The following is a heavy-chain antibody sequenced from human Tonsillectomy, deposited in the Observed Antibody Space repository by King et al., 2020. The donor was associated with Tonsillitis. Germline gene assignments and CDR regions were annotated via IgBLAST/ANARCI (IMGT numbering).Heavy chain of an antibody. D-gene: IGHD5-12*01. J-gene: IGHJ4*02. CDR1: GYRFSNYL. CDR3: ATRTGFSGYDSFFEF. V-gene: IGHV5-10-1*03. Sequence: VQLVQSGAEVKKPGESLRISCKGSGYRFSNYLITWVRQMPGKGLEWMGRIDPSDSYTNYSPSFQGHVTISADKSISTAYLQWSSLKASDTAIYYCATRTGFSGYDSFFEFWGQGTLVTVSS. CDR2: IDPSDSYT.